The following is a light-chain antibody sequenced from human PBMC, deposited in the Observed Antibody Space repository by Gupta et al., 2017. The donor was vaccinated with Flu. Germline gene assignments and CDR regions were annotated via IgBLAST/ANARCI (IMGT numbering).Light chain of an antibody. CDR2: GAS. CDR3: QQYDNWPQT. J-gene: IGKJ2*01. CDR1: QSVSSN. Sequence: GERATLTCRARQSVSSNLAWYQQKPGQAPRLLIYGASTRATGIPARFSGSGSGTEFTLTISSLQSEDFAVYYCQQYDNWPQTFGQGTKLEIK. V-gene: IGKV3-15*01.